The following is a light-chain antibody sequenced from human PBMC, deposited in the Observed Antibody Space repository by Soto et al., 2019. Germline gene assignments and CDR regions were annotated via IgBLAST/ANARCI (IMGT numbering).Light chain of an antibody. CDR1: QGLSSY. CDR3: QLYYSYPHT. Sequence: AIRMTQSPSSFSASTGDRVTITCRASQGLSSYLTWYQQKPGKAPKLVIYAASTLQSGVPSRFSGSGSGSGFTLIISCLQSEDFASYYSQLYYSYPHTYGHGTKVEIK. CDR2: AAS. J-gene: IGKJ1*01. V-gene: IGKV1-8*01.